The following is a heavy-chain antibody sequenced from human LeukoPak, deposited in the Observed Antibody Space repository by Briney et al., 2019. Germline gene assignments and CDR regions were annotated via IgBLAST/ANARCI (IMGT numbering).Heavy chain of an antibody. CDR1: GGSISSGSYY. CDR3: ARVGSSGWYYYFDY. CDR2: IYTSGST. Sequence: SQTLSLTCTVSGGSISSGSYYWSWIRQPAGKGLEWIGRIYTSGSTNYNPSLKSRVTLSVDTSKNQFSLKLSSVTAADTAVYYCARVGSSGWYYYFDYWGQGTLVTVSS. J-gene: IGHJ4*02. D-gene: IGHD6-19*01. V-gene: IGHV4-61*02.